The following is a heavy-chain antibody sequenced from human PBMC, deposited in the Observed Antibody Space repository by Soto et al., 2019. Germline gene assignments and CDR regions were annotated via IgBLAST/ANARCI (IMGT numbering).Heavy chain of an antibody. V-gene: IGHV2-5*02. J-gene: IGHJ4*02. Sequence: QITLKESGPTLVKPTQTLTLTCTFSAFSLSTSGVGVGWIRQPPGKALEWLTFIYWDDDKRYSPSLKSRLTIPKDTSKNPVVLTMTNMDPVDTATYYCARLVAAGITYYFDSWGQGTLVTVSS. CDR2: IYWDDDK. D-gene: IGHD2-21*01. CDR1: AFSLSTSGVG. CDR3: ARLVAAGITYYFDS.